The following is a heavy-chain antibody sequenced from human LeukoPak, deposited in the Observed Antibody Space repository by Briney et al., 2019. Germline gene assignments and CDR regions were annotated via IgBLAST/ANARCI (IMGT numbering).Heavy chain of an antibody. CDR3: AKSGPVTDKVMRGFDY. CDR1: GVTLSSYA. Sequence: PGGSLRLSCAASGVTLSSYAMSWARQAPGKGLEWVSGISSSGSGGNTYYADSVKGRFTIFRDMSKNTVYLQMNSLRADDTAIYYCAKSGPVTDKVMRGFDYWGQGTLVTVSS. CDR2: ISSSGSGGNT. V-gene: IGHV3-23*01. J-gene: IGHJ4*02. D-gene: IGHD2-21*02.